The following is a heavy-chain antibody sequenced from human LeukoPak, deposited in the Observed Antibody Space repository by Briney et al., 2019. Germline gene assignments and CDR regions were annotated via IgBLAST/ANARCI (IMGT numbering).Heavy chain of an antibody. Sequence: WGSLRLSCAASGFTFSSYSMNWVGQAPGKGLEWVSTINWNGGSTGYADSVKGRFTISRDNAKNSLYLQMNSLRAEDTALYYCARVSDISVAAYFDYWGQGTLVTVSS. V-gene: IGHV3-20*04. CDR1: GFTFSSYS. D-gene: IGHD6-19*01. J-gene: IGHJ4*02. CDR2: INWNGGST. CDR3: ARVSDISVAAYFDY.